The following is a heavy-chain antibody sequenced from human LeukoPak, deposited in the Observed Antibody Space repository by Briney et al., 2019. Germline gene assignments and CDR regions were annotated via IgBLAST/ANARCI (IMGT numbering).Heavy chain of an antibody. V-gene: IGHV1-46*01. D-gene: IGHD2-15*01. J-gene: IGHJ5*02. Sequence: ASVKVSCMASGYTCTNYYMHWVLQSPGRGLESMGLINPSGDATMYAQKFQGRVTLTRDTSTSTDYVELSSLRSEDTAVYYCARDNSDTIKGECSGSCYWWFDPWGQGTLVTVSS. CDR2: INPSGDAT. CDR3: ARDNSDTIKGECSGSCYWWFDP. CDR1: GYTCTNYY.